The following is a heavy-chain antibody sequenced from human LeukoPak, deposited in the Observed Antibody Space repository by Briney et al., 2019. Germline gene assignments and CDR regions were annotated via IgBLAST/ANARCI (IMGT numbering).Heavy chain of an antibody. CDR2: IYSGDSDT. CDR3: ARRGIVGAIKYYFDY. CDR1: GYSFTSYW. V-gene: IGHV5-51*01. J-gene: IGHJ4*02. Sequence: GEPLKISCKGSGYSFTSYWIGWVRQMPGKGLEGVGIIYSGDSDTRYSPSFQGQVTISADKSISTAYLQWSSLTASDTAMYYCARRGIVGAIKYYFDYWGQGTLVTVSS. D-gene: IGHD1-26*01.